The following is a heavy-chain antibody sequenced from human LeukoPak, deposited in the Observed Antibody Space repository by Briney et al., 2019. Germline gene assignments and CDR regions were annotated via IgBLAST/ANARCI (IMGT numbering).Heavy chain of an antibody. Sequence: GGSLRLSCAASGFTFGSYGMHWVRQAPGKGLEWVGVISYDGSDEYYTDSVKGRFTISRDNSKNTVYLQMNSLRADDTAVYYCARDFTPEWFDIHWGQGTLVTVS. CDR3: ARDFTPEWFDIH. CDR1: GFTFGSYG. J-gene: IGHJ4*02. V-gene: IGHV3-30*03. D-gene: IGHD3-3*01. CDR2: ISYDGSDE.